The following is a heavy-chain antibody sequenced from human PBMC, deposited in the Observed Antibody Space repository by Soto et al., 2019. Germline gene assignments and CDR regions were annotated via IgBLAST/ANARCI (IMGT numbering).Heavy chain of an antibody. D-gene: IGHD3-10*01. CDR1: WHTLTEFS. CDR3: ATPTRLRGAMITNIHFDF. Sequence: GASEEVCGKISWHTLTEFSIHWVRQAPGKGLGRMGGFDSEGGEAIYAQKWHGRVTVTEDTVTGTAYMELSGLKSDDMAVYYCATPTRLRGAMITNIHFDFWGQRTPVTVAS. CDR2: FDSEGGEA. J-gene: IGHJ4*02. V-gene: IGHV1-24*01.